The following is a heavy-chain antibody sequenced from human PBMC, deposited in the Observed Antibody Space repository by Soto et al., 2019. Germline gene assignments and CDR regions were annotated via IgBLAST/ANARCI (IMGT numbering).Heavy chain of an antibody. Sequence: QVQLVQSGAEVKKPGASVKVSCKASGYTFTGYNMHWVRQAPGQGLEWMGWITPNSGATKYAQRFQGRVTMTRDTTIDTAYSDLSRLTSADTAVYYCATSLITNSWSQPLGDDWGQGTRVTVSS. CDR3: ATSLITNSWSQPLGDD. J-gene: IGHJ4*02. D-gene: IGHD6-13*01. CDR1: GYTFTGYN. CDR2: ITPNSGAT. V-gene: IGHV1-2*02.